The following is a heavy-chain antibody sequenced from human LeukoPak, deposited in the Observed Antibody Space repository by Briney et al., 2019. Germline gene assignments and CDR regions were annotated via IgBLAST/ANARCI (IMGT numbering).Heavy chain of an antibody. CDR2: FDPEDGET. CDR1: GYTLTELS. Sequence: ASVKVSCKVSGYTLTELSMHWVRQAPGKGLEWMGGFDPEDGETIYAQKFQGRVTITADKSTSTAYMELSSLRSEDTAVYYCAREAKSYCGGDCYFLVPWGQGTLVTVSS. V-gene: IGHV1-24*01. J-gene: IGHJ5*02. D-gene: IGHD2-21*02. CDR3: AREAKSYCGGDCYFLVP.